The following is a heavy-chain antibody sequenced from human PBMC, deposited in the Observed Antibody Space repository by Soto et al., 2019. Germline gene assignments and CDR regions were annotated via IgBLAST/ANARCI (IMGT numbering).Heavy chain of an antibody. CDR3: ARDTGGSYDF. D-gene: IGHD1-26*01. CDR1: GFTFSDYY. V-gene: IGHV3-72*01. J-gene: IGHJ4*02. Sequence: LRLSCAASGFTFSDYYMDWVRQLPGMGLEWVGRTRNKANNYAAEYAPSVRGRFTISRHDSEDSMFLQLNSLKTEDTAVYYCARDTGGSYDFWGQGALVTVSS. CDR2: TRNKANNYAA.